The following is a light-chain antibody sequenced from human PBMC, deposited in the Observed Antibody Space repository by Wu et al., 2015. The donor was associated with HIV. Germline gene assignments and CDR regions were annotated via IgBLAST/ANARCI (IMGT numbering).Light chain of an antibody. V-gene: IGKV3-11*01. CDR2: DAS. CDR3: QQSSDWLT. J-gene: IGKJ4*01. Sequence: EIVLTQSPATLSLSPGERATLSCRASQSISTYLAWYQQKPGQAPRLLVYDASNRATDIPTRFSGSGSGTDFTLSISSLEPEDFAVYYCQQSSDWLTFGGGTTVEIK. CDR1: QSISTY.